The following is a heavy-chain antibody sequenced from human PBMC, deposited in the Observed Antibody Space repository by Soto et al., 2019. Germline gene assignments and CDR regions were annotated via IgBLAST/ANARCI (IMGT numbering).Heavy chain of an antibody. CDR2: IYHSGSN. D-gene: IGHD3-3*01. CDR3: AAFWSCYCPFDY. CDR1: GYSISRGYY. V-gene: IGHV4-38-2*01. Sequence: PSETLSLTCAVSGYSISRGYYWGWIRQPPGKGLEWIGSIYHSGSNYYNPSLKSRVTISVDTSKNQFSLKLSSVTAADTAVYYCAAFWSCYCPFDYRGQGTLVT. J-gene: IGHJ4*02.